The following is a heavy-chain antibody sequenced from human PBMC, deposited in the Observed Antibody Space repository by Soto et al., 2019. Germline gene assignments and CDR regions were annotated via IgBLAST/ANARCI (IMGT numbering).Heavy chain of an antibody. Sequence: ASVKVSCKASGYTFTSYAMHWVRQAPGQRLGWMGWINAGNGNTKYSQKFQGRVTITRDTSASTAYMELSSLRSEDTAVYYCARDRAAGIQLWSWGYYYGMDGWGQGTTVTVSS. D-gene: IGHD5-18*01. CDR2: INAGNGNT. J-gene: IGHJ6*02. CDR1: GYTFTSYA. V-gene: IGHV1-3*01. CDR3: ARDRAAGIQLWSWGYYYGMDG.